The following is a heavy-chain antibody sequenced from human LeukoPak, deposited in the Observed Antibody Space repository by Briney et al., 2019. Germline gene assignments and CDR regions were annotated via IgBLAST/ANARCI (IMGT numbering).Heavy chain of an antibody. CDR1: GFTFSSYW. V-gene: IGHV3-74*01. J-gene: IGHJ4*02. CDR2: IKSDGSST. D-gene: IGHD4-17*01. CDR3: AKDRGGHDYGDYLDY. Sequence: GGSLRLSCAASGFTFSSYWMHWVRHGPGKGLVWVSRIKSDGSSTSYADSVKGRFTISRDNSKNTLYLQMNSLRAEDTAVYYCAKDRGGHDYGDYLDYWGQGTLVTVSS.